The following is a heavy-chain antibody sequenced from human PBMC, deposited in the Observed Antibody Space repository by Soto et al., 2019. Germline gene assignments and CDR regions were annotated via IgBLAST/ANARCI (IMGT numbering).Heavy chain of an antibody. V-gene: IGHV5-10-1*01. CDR2: IDPSDSQT. D-gene: IGHD3-22*01. CDR1: GYSFAGYW. CDR3: ARQIYDSDTGPNFQYYFDS. Sequence: GESLKSSCKGSGYSFAGYWITWVRQKPGKGLEWMGRIDPSDSQTYYSPSFRGHVTISVTKSITTVFLQWSSLRASDTAMYYCARQIYDSDTGPNFQYYFDSWGPGTLHTVSS. J-gene: IGHJ4*02.